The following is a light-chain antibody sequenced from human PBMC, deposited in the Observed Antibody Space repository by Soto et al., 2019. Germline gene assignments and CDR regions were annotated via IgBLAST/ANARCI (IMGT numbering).Light chain of an antibody. J-gene: IGKJ1*01. CDR1: QGIRND. V-gene: IGKV1-5*03. CDR2: KAS. Sequence: IQMTQSPSSLSASVGDRITIACRASQGIRNDLGWYQQKPGKAPKLLIYKASSLESGVPSRFSGSGSGTEFTLTISSLQPDDFATYYCQHYNSYSEAFGQGTKVDI. CDR3: QHYNSYSEA.